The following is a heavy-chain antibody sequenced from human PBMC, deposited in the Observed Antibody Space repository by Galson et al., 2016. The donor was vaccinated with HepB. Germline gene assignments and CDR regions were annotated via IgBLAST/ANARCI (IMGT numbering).Heavy chain of an antibody. CDR2: IYHSGST. D-gene: IGHD6-13*01. CDR1: GDSIGSSNW. J-gene: IGHJ4*02. CDR3: ARVGSWYGPFDY. V-gene: IGHV4-4*02. Sequence: TLSLTCGVSGDSIGSSNWWNWVRQPPGKGLEWIGEIYHSGSTTYDPSLKSRVTMSVDKSKNQFSLKLSSVTAADTAVYYCARVGSWYGPFDYWGQGILVTVSS.